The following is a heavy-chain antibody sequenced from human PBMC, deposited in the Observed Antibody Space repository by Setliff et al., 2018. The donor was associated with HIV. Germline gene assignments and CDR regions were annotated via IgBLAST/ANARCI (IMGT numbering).Heavy chain of an antibody. V-gene: IGHV4-34*01. Sequence: SETLSLTCAVYGGSFSGYYWSWIRQPPGKGLEWIGEINHSGSTNYNPSLKSRVTISVDTSKNQFSLKLSSVTAADTAVCYCARHFGYGSGSYPYYYYMDVWGKGTTVTVSS. CDR2: INHSGST. J-gene: IGHJ6*03. CDR1: GGSFSGYY. CDR3: ARHFGYGSGSYPYYYYMDV. D-gene: IGHD3-10*01.